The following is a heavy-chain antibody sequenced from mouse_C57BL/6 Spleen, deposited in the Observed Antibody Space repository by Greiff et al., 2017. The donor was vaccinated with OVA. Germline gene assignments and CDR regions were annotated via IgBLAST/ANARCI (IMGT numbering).Heavy chain of an antibody. Sequence: QVQLQQSGPELVKPGASVKISCKASGYAFSSSWMNWVKQRPGKGLEWIGRIYPGDGDTNYNGKFKGKATLTADKSSSTAYMQLSSLTSEDSAVYFCACPIYYDYDAWFAYWGQGTLVTVSA. CDR3: ACPIYYDYDAWFAY. CDR1: GYAFSSSW. J-gene: IGHJ3*01. D-gene: IGHD2-4*01. V-gene: IGHV1-82*01. CDR2: IYPGDGDT.